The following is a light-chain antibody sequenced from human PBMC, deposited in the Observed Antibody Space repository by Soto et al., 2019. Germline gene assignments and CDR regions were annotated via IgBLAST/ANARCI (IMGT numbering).Light chain of an antibody. CDR2: DAS. J-gene: IGKJ5*01. CDR3: QVRTNWSIA. CDR1: QSVSSY. Sequence: EIVLTQSPATLSLSPGERATLSCRASQSVSSYLAWYQQKPGQAPRLLIYDASNRATGVPARFSGTGSGTDFTLTINNLEPEDFAVYYCQVRTNWSIAFGRGTRVEIK. V-gene: IGKV3-11*01.